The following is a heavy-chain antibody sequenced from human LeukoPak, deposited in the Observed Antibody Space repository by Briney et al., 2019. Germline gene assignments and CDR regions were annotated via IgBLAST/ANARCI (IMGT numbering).Heavy chain of an antibody. D-gene: IGHD6-13*01. CDR3: AREGDIAAALFDN. CDR2: ISPQSFDT. Sequence: ASVKVSCKGSGYTFSAYYIHWLRPAPGQGPEWMGWISPQSFDTNYAQKFQGRVTMTTATSMNTVFMELSRLSSDDTAVYYCAREGDIAAALFDNWGQGTLVTVSS. CDR1: GYTFSAYY. V-gene: IGHV1-2*02. J-gene: IGHJ4*02.